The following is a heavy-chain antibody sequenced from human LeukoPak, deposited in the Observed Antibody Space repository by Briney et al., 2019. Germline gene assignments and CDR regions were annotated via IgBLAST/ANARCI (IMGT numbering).Heavy chain of an antibody. Sequence: ASETLSLTCTVSGGSISSGGYYWSWIRQYPGKGLEWIGSIYYSGSTYYDPSLKSRLTISVDTSKNQFSLKVSSVTAADTAVYYCARASSPPDSSGYYYEAFDYWGQGTLVTVSS. CDR3: ARASSPPDSSGYYYEAFDY. CDR2: IYYSGST. J-gene: IGHJ4*02. CDR1: GGSISSGGYY. D-gene: IGHD3-22*01. V-gene: IGHV4-31*03.